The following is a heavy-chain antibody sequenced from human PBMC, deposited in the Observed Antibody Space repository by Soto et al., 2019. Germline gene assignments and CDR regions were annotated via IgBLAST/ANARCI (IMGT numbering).Heavy chain of an antibody. Sequence: QVQLQESGPGLVKPSETLSLSCTVSGASVRSRTNYWGWIRQPPGKGLEWIGSIYYSGTTYYNPSLKSRVTISVDLSKNHFSLKLVSVTAADTAIYYCGRLDLSFGGTGFFDSWGQGTLVTVSS. V-gene: IGHV4-39*01. D-gene: IGHD2-15*01. J-gene: IGHJ4*02. CDR1: GASVRSRTNY. CDR2: IYYSGTT. CDR3: GRLDLSFGGTGFFDS.